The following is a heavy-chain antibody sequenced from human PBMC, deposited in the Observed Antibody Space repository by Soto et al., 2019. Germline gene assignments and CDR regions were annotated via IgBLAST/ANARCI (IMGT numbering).Heavy chain of an antibody. V-gene: IGHV1-8*01. CDR2: MNPNSGNT. CDR3: AREVTEGYYYYGMDV. Sequence: ASVKVSCKASGYTFTSYDINWVRQATGQGLEWMGWMNPNSGNTGYAQKFQGRVTMTTDTSTSTVYMELSSLRSEDTAVYYCAREVTEGYYYYGMDVWGQVTTVTVSS. J-gene: IGHJ6*02. CDR1: GYTFTSYD.